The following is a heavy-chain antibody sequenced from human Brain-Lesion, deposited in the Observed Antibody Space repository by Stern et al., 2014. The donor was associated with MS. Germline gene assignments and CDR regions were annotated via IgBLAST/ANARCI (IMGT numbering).Heavy chain of an antibody. CDR2: ISSSSTYM. Sequence: VQLLQPGGGLVKPGGSLRLSCAASGFNLSSYAMNWVRQAPGKGLEWVSSISSSSTYMYHADSVKGRFTISRDNAKNSLYLQMKSLRAEDTGVYYCASSIVVVPAAENKGFDPWGQGTLVTVSS. CDR3: ASSIVVVPAAENKGFDP. D-gene: IGHD2-2*01. J-gene: IGHJ5*02. CDR1: GFNLSSYA. V-gene: IGHV3-21*01.